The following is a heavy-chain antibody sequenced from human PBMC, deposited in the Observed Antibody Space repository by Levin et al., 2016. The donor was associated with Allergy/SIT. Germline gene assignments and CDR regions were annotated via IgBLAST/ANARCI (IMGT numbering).Heavy chain of an antibody. CDR1: GGSFSGYY. D-gene: IGHD2-15*01. CDR3: AREEGFCGGANCYFKHYYFYMDV. CDR2: INHSGKT. J-gene: IGHJ6*03. V-gene: IGHV4-34*01. Sequence: SETLSLTCAVYGGSFSGYYWSWIRQPPGRGLEWIGEINHSGKTNYNPSLQSRVTISVDTPKSQFSLELSSVTAADTAVYYCAREEGFCGGANCYFKHYYFYMDVWDKGATVTVSS.